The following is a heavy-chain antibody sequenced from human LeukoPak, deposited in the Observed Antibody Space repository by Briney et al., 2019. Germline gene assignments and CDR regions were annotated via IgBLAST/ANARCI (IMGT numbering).Heavy chain of an antibody. CDR3: ARDGHKYSVSYLDAFDI. CDR1: GYTFTSYS. D-gene: IGHD1-26*01. V-gene: IGHV1-46*01. Sequence: ASVKVSCKXSGYTFTSYSMHWVRQAPGQGLEWMGLINPSGGSSSFAQKFQGRVTMTRDTSTSTVYMELSGLRSEDTAVYYCARDGHKYSVSYLDAFDIWGQGTMVTVSS. J-gene: IGHJ3*02. CDR2: INPSGGSS.